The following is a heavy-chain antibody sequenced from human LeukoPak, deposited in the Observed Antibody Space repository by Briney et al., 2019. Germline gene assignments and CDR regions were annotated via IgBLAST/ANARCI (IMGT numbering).Heavy chain of an antibody. J-gene: IGHJ4*02. CDR2: INHSGST. Sequence: SETLSLTCTVSGGSISSYYWSWIRQPPGKGLEWIGEINHSGSTNYNPSLKSRVTISVDTSKNQFSLKLSSVTAADTAVYYCARRGTMIVVVIGAYFDYWGQGTLVTVSS. CDR1: GGSISSYY. CDR3: ARRGTMIVVVIGAYFDY. D-gene: IGHD3-22*01. V-gene: IGHV4-34*01.